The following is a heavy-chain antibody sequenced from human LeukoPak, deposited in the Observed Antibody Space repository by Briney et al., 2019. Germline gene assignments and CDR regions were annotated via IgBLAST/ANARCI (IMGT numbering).Heavy chain of an antibody. CDR1: GFTFGGYW. J-gene: IGHJ4*02. CDR2: INPDGSIK. CDR3: ASGSLQWLY. D-gene: IGHD6-19*01. V-gene: IGHV3-7*01. Sequence: GGSLRLSCAASGFTFGGYWMSWVRQAPGRGLEWVANINPDGSIKYYVDSIKGRFTISRDNAKNSLYLQMNSLRAEDTAVYYCASGSLQWLYWGQGTLVTVSS.